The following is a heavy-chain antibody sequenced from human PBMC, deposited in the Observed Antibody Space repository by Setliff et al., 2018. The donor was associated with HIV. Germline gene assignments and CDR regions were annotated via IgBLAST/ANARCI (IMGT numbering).Heavy chain of an antibody. V-gene: IGHV3-7*01. CDR2: IKPDGSER. J-gene: IGHJ4*02. CDR3: AGSRGYFVQAD. CDR1: EFAFSNYW. Sequence: PGGSLRLSCAASEFAFSNYWMSWVRQAPGKGLEWVANIKPDGSERYYIDSVKGRLTISRDNARNSVYLQMNSLRAEDTAVYYCAGSRGYFVQADWGQGTLVTVSS. D-gene: IGHD3-22*01.